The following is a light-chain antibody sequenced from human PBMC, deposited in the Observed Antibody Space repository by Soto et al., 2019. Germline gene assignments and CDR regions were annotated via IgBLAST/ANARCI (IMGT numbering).Light chain of an antibody. V-gene: IGLV2-8*01. CDR2: EVT. CDR3: SSYAGSNNLV. J-gene: IGLJ2*01. Sequence: QSALTQPPSASGSPGQSVTISCTGTSNDVGGFNYVSLYQQHPGKPPKLMIYEVTKRPSGVPDRFSGSRSDNTASLTVSGFQAEDEADYYCSSYAGSNNLVFGGGTKVTVL. CDR1: SNDVGGFNY.